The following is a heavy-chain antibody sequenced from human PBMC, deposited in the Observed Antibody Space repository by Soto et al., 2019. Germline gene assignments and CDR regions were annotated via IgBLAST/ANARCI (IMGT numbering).Heavy chain of an antibody. D-gene: IGHD2-15*01. CDR1: GFTFSDYY. Sequence: GGSLRLSCAASGFTFSDYYMSWIRQAPGKGLEWLSYISSSSTDTRYADSVKGRFTISRDNAKNSLYLQMNSLRAEDTAVYYCAREINDIVVVVAATPAVYNWFDPWGQGTLVTVSS. CDR2: ISSSSTDT. CDR3: AREINDIVVVVAATPAVYNWFDP. J-gene: IGHJ5*02. V-gene: IGHV3-11*06.